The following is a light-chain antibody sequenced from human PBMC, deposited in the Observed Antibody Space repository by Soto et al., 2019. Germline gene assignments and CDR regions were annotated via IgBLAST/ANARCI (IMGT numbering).Light chain of an antibody. CDR1: QRFGSCN. CDR3: QQYGNSPWT. Sequence: EIVLTQSPGSLSLSPGERGTLSCRARQRFGSCNLAWYQQKPGQAPRLHIYSTSSRATGIPDRFSGSGSGTDFTITISRLEPEDFAVYYCQQYGNSPWTFGQGTKVDIK. V-gene: IGKV3-20*01. J-gene: IGKJ1*01. CDR2: STS.